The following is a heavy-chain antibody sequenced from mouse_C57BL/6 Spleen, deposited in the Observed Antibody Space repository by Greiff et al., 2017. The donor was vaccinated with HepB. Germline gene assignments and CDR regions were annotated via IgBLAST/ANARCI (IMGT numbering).Heavy chain of an antibody. Sequence: QVQLQQPGAELVKPGASVKLSCKASGYTFTSYWMHWVKQRPGQGLEWIGMIHPNSGSTNYNEKFKSKATLTVDKSSSTAYMQLSSLTSEDSAVYYCARSITTVVAKGGWYFDVWGTGTTVTVSS. CDR2: IHPNSGST. J-gene: IGHJ1*03. CDR3: ARSITTVVAKGGWYFDV. CDR1: GYTFTSYW. V-gene: IGHV1-64*01. D-gene: IGHD1-1*01.